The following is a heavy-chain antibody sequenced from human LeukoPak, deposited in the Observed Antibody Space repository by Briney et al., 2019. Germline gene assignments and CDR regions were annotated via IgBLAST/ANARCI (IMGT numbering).Heavy chain of an antibody. CDR3: AKAESVGPSTYYYGMDV. CDR1: GFTFSSYA. J-gene: IGHJ6*02. Sequence: GGSLRLSCAASGFTFSSYAMHWVRQAPGKGLEWVAVISYDGSNKYYADSVKGRFTISRDNSKNTLYLQMSSLRAEDTAVYYCAKAESVGPSTYYYGMDVWGQGTTVTVSS. D-gene: IGHD3-10*01. V-gene: IGHV3-30*04. CDR2: ISYDGSNK.